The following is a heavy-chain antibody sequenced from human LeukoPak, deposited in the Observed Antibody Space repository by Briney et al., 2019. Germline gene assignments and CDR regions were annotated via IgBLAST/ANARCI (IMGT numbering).Heavy chain of an antibody. V-gene: IGHV3-7*01. CDR1: GFTFSSYW. Sequence: GGSLRLSCAASGFTFSSYWMSWVRQAPGKGLEWVANIKQDGSEKYYVDSVKGRFTISRDNAKKSLYLQMNNLRAEDTAVYYCARARGYSYGYSDYWGRGTLVTVSS. CDR2: IKQDGSEK. J-gene: IGHJ4*02. D-gene: IGHD5-18*01. CDR3: ARARGYSYGYSDY.